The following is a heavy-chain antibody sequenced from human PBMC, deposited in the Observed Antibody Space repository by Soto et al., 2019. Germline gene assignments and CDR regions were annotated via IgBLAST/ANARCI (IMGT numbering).Heavy chain of an antibody. CDR3: ARHKGGDPYYFDY. V-gene: IGHV3-33*01. Sequence: QVQLVESGGGVVQPGMSLRLSCAASGFTFSNYGIHWFRQAPGKGLEWVAVIWYDGSNKYYADSVKGRFTISRDNSKNTLYLQMNTLRAEDTAVYYCARHKGGDPYYFDYWGQGTLVTVSS. D-gene: IGHD4-17*01. J-gene: IGHJ4*02. CDR1: GFTFSNYG. CDR2: IWYDGSNK.